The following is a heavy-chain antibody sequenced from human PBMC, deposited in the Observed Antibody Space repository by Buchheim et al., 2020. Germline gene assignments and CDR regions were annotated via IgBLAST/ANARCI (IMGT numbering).Heavy chain of an antibody. Sequence: EVQLVESGGGLVQPGRSLRLSCTASGFTFGDYAMSWVRQAPGKGLEWVGFIRSKAYGGTTEYAASVKGRFTISRDDSKSIAYLQMNSLKTEDTAVYYCTREYYGSGTLLGMDVWGQGTT. CDR1: GFTFGDYA. V-gene: IGHV3-49*04. D-gene: IGHD3-10*01. J-gene: IGHJ6*02. CDR2: IRSKAYGGTT. CDR3: TREYYGSGTLLGMDV.